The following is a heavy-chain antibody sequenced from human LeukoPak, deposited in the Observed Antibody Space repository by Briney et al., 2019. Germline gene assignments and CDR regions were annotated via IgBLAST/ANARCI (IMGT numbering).Heavy chain of an antibody. J-gene: IGHJ4*02. CDR3: ARGKLWQWLVSGRVLYFDY. Sequence: PSETLSLTCAVYGGSFGGYYWSWIRQPPGKGLEWIGEINHSGSTNYNPSLKSRVTISVDTSKNQFSLKLSSVTAADTAVYYCARGKLWQWLVSGRVLYFDYWGQGTLVTVSS. V-gene: IGHV4-34*01. CDR2: INHSGST. CDR1: GGSFGGYY. D-gene: IGHD6-19*01.